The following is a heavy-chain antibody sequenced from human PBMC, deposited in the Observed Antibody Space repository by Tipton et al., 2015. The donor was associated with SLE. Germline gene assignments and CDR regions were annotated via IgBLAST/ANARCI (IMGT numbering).Heavy chain of an antibody. J-gene: IGHJ5*02. CDR1: GFTFSSYS. Sequence: GSLRLSCAASGFTFSSYSMNWVRQAPGKGLEWVSSISSSSSYIYYADSVKGRFTISRDNAKNSLYLQMNSLRAEDTAVYYCARDVAYCSGGSCWVDPLGQGTLVTVSS. V-gene: IGHV3-21*01. D-gene: IGHD2-15*01. CDR2: ISSSSSYI. CDR3: ARDVAYCSGGSCWVDP.